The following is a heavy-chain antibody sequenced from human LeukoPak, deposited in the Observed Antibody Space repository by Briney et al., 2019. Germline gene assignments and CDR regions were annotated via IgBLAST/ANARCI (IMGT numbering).Heavy chain of an antibody. Sequence: SETLSLTCTVSGGSISSGDYYWSWIRQPPGKGLEWIGYIYYSGSTYYNPSLKSRVTISVDTSKNQFSLKLSFVTAADTAVYYCARDLTDFWSGYYFAFDIWGQGTMVTVSS. CDR2: IYYSGST. V-gene: IGHV4-30-4*08. J-gene: IGHJ3*02. CDR1: GGSISSGDYY. CDR3: ARDLTDFWSGYYFAFDI. D-gene: IGHD3-3*01.